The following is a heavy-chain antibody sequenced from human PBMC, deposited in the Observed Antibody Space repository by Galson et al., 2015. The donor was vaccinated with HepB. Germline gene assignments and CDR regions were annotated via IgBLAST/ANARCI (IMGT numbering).Heavy chain of an antibody. J-gene: IGHJ4*02. CDR1: GDSVSSNNVA. D-gene: IGHD3-16*01. Sequence: CAISGDSVSSNNVAWNWIWQSPSRGLEWLGRTYYRSKWNNEYAISVKSRITVNPDISKNQFSLQLNSVTPEDTAVYFCARGGRFSFDYWGQGTLVTVSS. CDR3: ARGGRFSFDY. CDR2: TYYRSKWNN. V-gene: IGHV6-1*01.